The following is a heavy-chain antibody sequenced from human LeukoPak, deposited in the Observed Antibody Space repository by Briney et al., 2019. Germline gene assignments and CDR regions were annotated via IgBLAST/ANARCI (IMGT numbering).Heavy chain of an antibody. J-gene: IGHJ4*02. CDR2: IGTAGDT. V-gene: IGHV3-13*01. Sequence: PGGSLRLSCAASGFTFSSYDMHWVRQATGKGLEWVSAIGTAGDTYYPGSVKGRFTISRENAKNSLYLQMNSLRAEDTAVYYCARDPLGGSYYRGIGEIDYWGQGTLVTVSS. CDR3: ARDPLGGSYYRGIGEIDY. CDR1: GFTFSSYD. D-gene: IGHD1-26*01.